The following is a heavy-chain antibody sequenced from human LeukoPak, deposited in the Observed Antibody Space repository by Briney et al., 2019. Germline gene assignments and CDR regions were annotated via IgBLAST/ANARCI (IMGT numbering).Heavy chain of an antibody. Sequence: APVKVSCKASGYTFTSHYMHWVRQAPGQGLEWMGIINPSGGSTSYAQKFQGRVTMTRDTSTSTVYMELSSLRSEDTAVYYCARDTESIAAAAYYFDYWGQGTLVTVSS. CDR1: GYTFTSHY. V-gene: IGHV1-46*01. J-gene: IGHJ4*02. CDR3: ARDTESIAAAAYYFDY. D-gene: IGHD6-13*01. CDR2: INPSGGST.